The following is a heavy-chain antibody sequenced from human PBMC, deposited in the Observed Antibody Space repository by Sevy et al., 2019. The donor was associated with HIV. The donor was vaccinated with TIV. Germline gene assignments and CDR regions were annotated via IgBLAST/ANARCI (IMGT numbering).Heavy chain of an antibody. J-gene: IGHJ4*02. Sequence: GGSLRLSCAASGFTFSSYSMNWVRQAPGKGLEWVSYISSSSSTIYYADSVKGRFTITRDNAKNSLYLQMNSLRDEDTAVYYCARDRFSGWYVQERYYFDYWGQGTLVTVSS. V-gene: IGHV3-48*02. CDR2: ISSSSSTI. CDR1: GFTFSSYS. D-gene: IGHD6-19*01. CDR3: ARDRFSGWYVQERYYFDY.